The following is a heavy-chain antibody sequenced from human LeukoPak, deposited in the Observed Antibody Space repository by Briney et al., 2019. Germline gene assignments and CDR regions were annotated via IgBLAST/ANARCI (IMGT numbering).Heavy chain of an antibody. D-gene: IGHD3-10*01. J-gene: IGHJ4*02. CDR3: ARGTVTMVDY. V-gene: IGHV3-66*01. Sequence: GGSLRLSCAASGFTVSSNYMSWVRQAPGRGLEWVSVIYSGGNTYYADSVKGRFTISRDNSKNTLFLQMNSLRAGDTAVYYCARGTVTMVDYWGQGTLVTVSS. CDR1: GFTVSSNY. CDR2: IYSGGNT.